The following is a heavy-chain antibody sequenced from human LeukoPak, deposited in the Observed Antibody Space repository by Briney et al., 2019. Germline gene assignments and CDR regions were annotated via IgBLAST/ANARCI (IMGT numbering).Heavy chain of an antibody. J-gene: IGHJ4*02. CDR1: GFTFSDYY. V-gene: IGHV3-11*04. D-gene: IGHD5-18*01. CDR2: ISSSGSTI. CDR3: ARGLLEWLRLETYYFDY. Sequence: GGSLRLSCAASGFTFSDYYMSWIRQAPGRGLEWVSYISSSGSTIYYADSVKGRFTISRDNAKNSLYLQMNSLRAEDTAVYYCARGLLEWLRLETYYFDYWGQGTLVTVSS.